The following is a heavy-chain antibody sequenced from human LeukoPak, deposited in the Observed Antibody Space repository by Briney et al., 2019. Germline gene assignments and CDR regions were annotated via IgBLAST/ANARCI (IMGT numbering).Heavy chain of an antibody. D-gene: IGHD3-22*01. CDR2: ISGDGGST. J-gene: IGHJ4*02. CDR3: TKENYDSSGYYWLYFDY. Sequence: GGSLRLSCAASGFTFDDYAMHWVRQAPGKGLEWVSLISGDGGSTYYADSVKGRFTISRDNSKNSLYLQMNSLRTEDTALYYCTKENYDSSGYYWLYFDYWGQGTLVTVSS. CDR1: GFTFDDYA. V-gene: IGHV3-43*02.